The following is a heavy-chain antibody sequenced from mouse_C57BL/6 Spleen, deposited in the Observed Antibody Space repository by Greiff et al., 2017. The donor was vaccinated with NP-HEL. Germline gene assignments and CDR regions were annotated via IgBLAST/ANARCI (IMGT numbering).Heavy chain of an antibody. D-gene: IGHD2-10*02. CDR2: IYPGDGDT. Sequence: VHLVESGPELVKPGASVKISCKASGYAFSSSWMNWVKQRPGKGLEWIGRIYPGDGDTNYNGKFKGKATLTADKSSSTAYMQLSSLTSEDSAVYFCARSYGRGYYAMDYWGQGTSVTVSS. V-gene: IGHV1-82*01. CDR1: GYAFSSSW. CDR3: ARSYGRGYYAMDY. J-gene: IGHJ4*01.